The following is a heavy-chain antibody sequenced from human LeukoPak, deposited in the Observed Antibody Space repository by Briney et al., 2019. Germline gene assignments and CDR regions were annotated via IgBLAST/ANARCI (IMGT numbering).Heavy chain of an antibody. CDR2: TNHSGST. CDR3: ARTSGVDYCSSTSCYYDY. D-gene: IGHD2-2*01. CDR1: GGSFSGYY. J-gene: IGHJ4*02. Sequence: PSETLSLTCAVSGGSFSGYYWSWIRQPPGKGLEWIGETNHSGSTNYNPSLKSRVTISVGTSKNQFSLKLSSVTAADTAVYYCARTSGVDYCSSTSCYYDYWGQGTLVTVSS. V-gene: IGHV4-34*01.